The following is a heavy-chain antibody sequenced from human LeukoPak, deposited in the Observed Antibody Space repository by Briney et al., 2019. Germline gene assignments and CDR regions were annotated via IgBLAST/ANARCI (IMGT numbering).Heavy chain of an antibody. CDR1: GFTFSHHW. CDR2: IYLDGSET. D-gene: IGHD3-10*01. Sequence: GSLRLSCAASGFTFSHHWLTWVRQGPGKGPEWVANIYLDGSETNYLDSVKGRFTISRDNAKNSLYLQMNSLRAEDTAVYYCAKDRGVRGVHHFDYWGQGTLVTVSS. J-gene: IGHJ4*02. CDR3: AKDRGVRGVHHFDY. V-gene: IGHV3-7*03.